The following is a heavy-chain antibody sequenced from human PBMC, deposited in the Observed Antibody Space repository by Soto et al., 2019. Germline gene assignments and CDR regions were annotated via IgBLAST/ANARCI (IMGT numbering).Heavy chain of an antibody. CDR2: ISVYNDNT. V-gene: IGHV1-18*01. Sequence: QVQLVQSGSEIKKPGASVKVSCKAFGYTFTSYGIGWVRQAPGQGLEWMGWISVYNDNTNYVQKFQGRVTMTTETSSDTAYMELGSLKSEDAAVDFFARIGFDGQWGQGTLVTVSS. CDR3: ARIGFDGQ. J-gene: IGHJ1*01. D-gene: IGHD3-9*01. CDR1: GYTFTSYG.